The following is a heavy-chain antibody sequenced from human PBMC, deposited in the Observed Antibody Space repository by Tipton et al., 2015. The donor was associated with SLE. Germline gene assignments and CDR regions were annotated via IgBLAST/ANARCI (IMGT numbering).Heavy chain of an antibody. V-gene: IGHV4-34*01. CDR3: ARVPGLERSYYYNYYMDV. Sequence: TLSLTCAVYGGSFSGYYWSWIRQSPGKGPEWIGDINHSGSTNYNPSLKSRVTISVDTSKNQFSLRLSSVTAADTAVYYCARVPGLERSYYYNYYMDVWGKGTTVTVSS. J-gene: IGHJ6*03. CDR1: GGSFSGYY. D-gene: IGHD1-1*01. CDR2: INHSGST.